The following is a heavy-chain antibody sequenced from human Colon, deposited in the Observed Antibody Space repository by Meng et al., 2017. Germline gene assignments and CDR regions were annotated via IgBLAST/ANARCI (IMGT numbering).Heavy chain of an antibody. J-gene: IGHJ4*02. CDR3: ARDFHSTMTVFDS. CDR1: GGSITNDNW. Sequence: ESGPGLVKPSGTLSLTCAVSGGSITNDNWWSWVRQPPGKGLEWIGEIFHARNTNYNPSLKSRVTMSLDKSKNQFSLTLTSVTAADTAVYYCARDFHSTMTVFDSWGQGTLVTVSS. CDR2: IFHARNT. V-gene: IGHV4-4*02. D-gene: IGHD3-22*01.